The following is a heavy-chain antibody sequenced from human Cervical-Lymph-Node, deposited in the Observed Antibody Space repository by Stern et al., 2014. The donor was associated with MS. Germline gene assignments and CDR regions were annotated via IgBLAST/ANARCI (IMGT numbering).Heavy chain of an antibody. D-gene: IGHD2-2*01. Sequence: QLQLKASGPGLVKPSQTLTLTCTVSGYSLTSNAFALAWIRQAPGQALEWIGYRYYGGTPLYTPSLRSRVNISMDTSKNQFSLRLNSVTAADTAVYYCARGRSRVHPPLDPWGQGTLVTVSS. V-gene: IGHV4-30-2*01. CDR1: GYSLTSNAFA. CDR3: ARGRSRVHPPLDP. CDR2: RYYGGTP. J-gene: IGHJ5*02.